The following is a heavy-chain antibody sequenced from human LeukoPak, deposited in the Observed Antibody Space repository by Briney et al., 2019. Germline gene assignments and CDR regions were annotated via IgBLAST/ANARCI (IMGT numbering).Heavy chain of an antibody. J-gene: IGHJ4*02. CDR1: GGSISSYY. D-gene: IGHD2-2*01. V-gene: IGHV4-4*07. CDR3: ASSRCSSASCYGFFDY. Sequence: SETLSLTCTVSGGSISSYYWSWLRQPAGKGLEWIGRIYTSGSTNYNPSLKSRVTMSVDTSKNQFSLKLSSVTAADTAVYYCASSRCSSASCYGFFDYWGQGTLVTVSS. CDR2: IYTSGST.